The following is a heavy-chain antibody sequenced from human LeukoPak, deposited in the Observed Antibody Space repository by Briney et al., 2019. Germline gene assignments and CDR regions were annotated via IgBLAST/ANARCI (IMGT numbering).Heavy chain of an antibody. V-gene: IGHV1-69*05. J-gene: IGHJ4*02. CDR2: IIPIFGTA. Sequence: GASVKVSCNASGGTFSSYAISWVRQAPGQGLEWMGGIIPIFGTANYAQKFQGRVTMTRDTSTSTVYMELSSLRSEDTAVYYCARADGGYYNQYYFDYWGQGTLVTVSS. D-gene: IGHD3-9*01. CDR1: GGTFSSYA. CDR3: ARADGGYYNQYYFDY.